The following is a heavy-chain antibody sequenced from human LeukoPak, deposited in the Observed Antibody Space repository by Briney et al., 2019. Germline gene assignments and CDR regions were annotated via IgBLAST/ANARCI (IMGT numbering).Heavy chain of an antibody. Sequence: PGGSLRLSCAASGFTFSDYYMSWIRQAPGKGLEWVSYISSSGSTIYYADSVKGRFTISRDNAKNSLYLQMNSLRAEDTAVYYCARTYCSSTSCYKGGFGYWGQGTLVTVSS. J-gene: IGHJ4*02. CDR2: ISSSGSTI. V-gene: IGHV3-11*01. D-gene: IGHD2-2*02. CDR1: GFTFSDYY. CDR3: ARTYCSSTSCYKGGFGY.